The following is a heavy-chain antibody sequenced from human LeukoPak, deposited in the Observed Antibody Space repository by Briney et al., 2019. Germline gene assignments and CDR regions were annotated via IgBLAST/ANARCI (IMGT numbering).Heavy chain of an antibody. CDR3: ARIPQSDSSSWYDPYYFDY. V-gene: IGHV3-48*03. Sequence: GGSLRLSCAASGFTFSSYEMNWVRQAPGKGLEWVSYISSSGSTLYYADSVKGRFTISRDNAKNSLYLQMNSLRAEDTAVYYCARIPQSDSSSWYDPYYFDYWGQGTLVTVSS. D-gene: IGHD6-13*01. CDR2: ISSSGSTL. CDR1: GFTFSSYE. J-gene: IGHJ4*02.